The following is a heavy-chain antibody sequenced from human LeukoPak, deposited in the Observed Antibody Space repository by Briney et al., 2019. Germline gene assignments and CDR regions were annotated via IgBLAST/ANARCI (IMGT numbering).Heavy chain of an antibody. Sequence: ASVTVSCKASGYTFSSYGISWVRQAPGQGLEWMGWISAYNGNTKYAQKFQGRVTMTTDTPTSTAYMELRSLRSDDTAVYYCARDSRPRVAVSTAIGACWGQGTLVTVSS. CDR3: ARDSRPRVAVSTAIGAC. J-gene: IGHJ4*02. CDR1: GYTFSSYG. CDR2: ISAYNGNT. D-gene: IGHD2-2*01. V-gene: IGHV1-18*01.